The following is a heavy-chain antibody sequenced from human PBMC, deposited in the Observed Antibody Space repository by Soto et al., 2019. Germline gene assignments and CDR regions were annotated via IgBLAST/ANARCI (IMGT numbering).Heavy chain of an antibody. CDR3: AKDYGEGATMIPGGSLFDY. D-gene: IGHD3-22*01. V-gene: IGHV3-30*18. CDR1: GFTFSSYG. J-gene: IGHJ4*02. Sequence: GGSLRLSCAASGFTFSSYGMHWVRQAPGKGLEWVAVISYDGSNKYYADSVKGRFTISRDNSKNTLYLQMNSLRAEDTAVYYYAKDYGEGATMIPGGSLFDYWGQGTLVTVSS. CDR2: ISYDGSNK.